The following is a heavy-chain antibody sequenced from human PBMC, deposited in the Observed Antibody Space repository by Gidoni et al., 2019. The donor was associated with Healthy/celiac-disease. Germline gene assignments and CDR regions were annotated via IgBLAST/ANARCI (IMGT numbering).Heavy chain of an antibody. Sequence: EVQLVQSGAEVKKPGESLKISCRGSGHRFTSYWIGWVRQMPGKGLEWMGSIYPGDSDTRYSPSFEGQVTISADKSISTAYLQWSSLKASDTAMYYCARGYCSGGSCYSEWRGNWFDPWGQGTLVTVSS. J-gene: IGHJ5*02. CDR3: ARGYCSGGSCYSEWRGNWFDP. D-gene: IGHD2-15*01. CDR1: GHRFTSYW. CDR2: IYPGDSDT. V-gene: IGHV5-51*03.